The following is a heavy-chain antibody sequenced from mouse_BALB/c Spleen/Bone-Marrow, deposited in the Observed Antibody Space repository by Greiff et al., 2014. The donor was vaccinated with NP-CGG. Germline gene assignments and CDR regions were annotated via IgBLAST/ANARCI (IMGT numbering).Heavy chain of an antibody. CDR2: IDPYSGGS. J-gene: IGHJ4*01. CDR3: ARRVYYDYYAMDY. V-gene: IGHV1S135*01. Sequence: VQLKESGPELVEPGASVKVSCKASGYTFTSYNMYWVKQSHGKSLEWIGYIDPYSGGSRYNQNFKGKATLTVDKSSSTAYMHLNSLTSEDYAVYYCARRVYYDYYAMDYWGQGTSVTVSS. D-gene: IGHD1-1*01. CDR1: GYTFTSYN.